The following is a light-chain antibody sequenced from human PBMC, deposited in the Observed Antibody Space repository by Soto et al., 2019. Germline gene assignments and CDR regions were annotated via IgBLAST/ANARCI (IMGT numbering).Light chain of an antibody. CDR3: QHYDLGFT. V-gene: IGKV3-20*01. J-gene: IGKJ3*01. CDR2: GAS. CDR1: QKISNKY. Sequence: IVLTQSPAILSLSPGERATLSCRASQKISNKYLAWYQQKPDQAPRLLIFGASTRASGIPDRFSGRGSGTDFTLTISRLEPEDFALYYCQHYDLGFTFGPGTKVDIK.